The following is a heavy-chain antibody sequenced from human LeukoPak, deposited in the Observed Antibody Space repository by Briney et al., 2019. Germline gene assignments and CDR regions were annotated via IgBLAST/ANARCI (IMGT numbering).Heavy chain of an antibody. CDR3: AKATGTLGN. CDR2: IRSKANSYAT. CDR1: GFTFSGSA. Sequence: GGSLRLSCAASGFTFSGSAMHWVRQASGKGLEWVGRIRSKANSYATAYAASVKGRFTISRDDSKNTAYLQMNSLKTEDTAIYYCAKATGTLGNWGQGTLVTVSS. J-gene: IGHJ4*02. D-gene: IGHD1-1*01. V-gene: IGHV3-73*01.